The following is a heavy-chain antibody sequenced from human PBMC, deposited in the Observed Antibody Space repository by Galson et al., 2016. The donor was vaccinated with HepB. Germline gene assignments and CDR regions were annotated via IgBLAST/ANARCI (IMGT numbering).Heavy chain of an antibody. D-gene: IGHD3-10*01. Sequence: PALVKPTQTLTLTCTFSGFSLSTSGVSVGWIRQPPGKALEWLALIYWDDDERYSPSLRSRLTITKDTSKNQVVLTLTNKDPVDTATYYFSHKNAAHGSGINFDYWGQGTLVTVSS. CDR1: GFSLSTSGVS. CDR3: SHKNAAHGSGINFDY. V-gene: IGHV2-5*02. CDR2: IYWDDDE. J-gene: IGHJ4*02.